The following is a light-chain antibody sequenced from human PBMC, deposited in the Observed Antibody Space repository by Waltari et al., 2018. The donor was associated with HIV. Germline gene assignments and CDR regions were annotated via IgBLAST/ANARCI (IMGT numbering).Light chain of an antibody. V-gene: IGKV4-1*01. CDR1: RSILHSSDNRNY. CDR3: QQYFRIPPT. J-gene: IGKJ4*01. CDR2: WAS. Sequence: DIVMTQSPDSLPVSLGERATINCTSSRSILHSSDNRNYLAWYQQKPRQPPKLLISWASTRESEVPDRFSGSGSGTAFTLTITRLQAEDVAVYHCQQYFRIPPTFGGGTKVEIK.